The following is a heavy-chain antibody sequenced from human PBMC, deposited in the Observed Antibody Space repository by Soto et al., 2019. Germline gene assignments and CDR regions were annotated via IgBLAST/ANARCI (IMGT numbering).Heavy chain of an antibody. V-gene: IGHV3-74*01. D-gene: IGHD1-1*01. CDR3: ARVERGTLTPDFDY. CDR1: GFTFSSYW. Sequence: GGSLRLSCAASGFTFSSYWMHWVRQVPGKGLVWVSRINSDGSSTSYADSVKGRFTISRDNAKNTLYLQMNSLRAEDTAVYYCARVERGTLTPDFDYWGQGTLVTVSS. J-gene: IGHJ4*02. CDR2: INSDGSST.